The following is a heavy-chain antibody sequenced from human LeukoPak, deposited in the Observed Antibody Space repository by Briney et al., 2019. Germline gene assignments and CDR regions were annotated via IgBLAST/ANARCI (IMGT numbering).Heavy chain of an antibody. CDR1: GGTFSSYA. D-gene: IGHD1-1*01. V-gene: IGHV1-69*06. CDR3: ASTHWNYYYYYYSMDV. J-gene: IGHJ6*03. CDR2: IIPIFGTA. Sequence: SVKVSCKASGGTFSSYAISWVRQAPGQGLEWMGGIIPIFGTANYAQKFQGRVTITADKSTSTAYMEPSSLRSEDTAVYYCASTHWNYYYYYYSMDVWGKGTTVTVSS.